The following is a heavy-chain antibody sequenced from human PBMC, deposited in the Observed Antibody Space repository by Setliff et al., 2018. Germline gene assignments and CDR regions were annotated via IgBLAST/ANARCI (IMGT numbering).Heavy chain of an antibody. V-gene: IGHV1-69*05. CDR1: GGTFSSYA. Sequence: SVKVSCKASGGTFSSYAISWVRQAPGQGLEWMGGIIPMFGTPAYTQKFQDRVTITTDESTRTAYMELNSPTSEDTAVYYCARSPAVLGIVYLDPWGQGTLVTVSS. J-gene: IGHJ5*02. CDR3: ARSPAVLGIVYLDP. CDR2: IIPMFGTP. D-gene: IGHD2-15*01.